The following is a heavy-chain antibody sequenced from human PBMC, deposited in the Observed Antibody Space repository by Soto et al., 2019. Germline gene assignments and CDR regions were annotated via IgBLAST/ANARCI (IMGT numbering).Heavy chain of an antibody. V-gene: IGHV1-18*01. D-gene: IGHD2-15*01. J-gene: IGHJ4*02. CDR2: ISGYNGKT. CDR3: ARDDCSGGSCYRPLDY. CDR1: GYTFPSYG. Sequence: ASVKVSCKASGYTFPSYGISWVRQAPGQGLEWMGWISGYNGKTNYAQMLRGRITLTTDTSTSTAYMELRSLRSDDTAVYYCARDDCSGGSCYRPLDYWGQGTLVTVS.